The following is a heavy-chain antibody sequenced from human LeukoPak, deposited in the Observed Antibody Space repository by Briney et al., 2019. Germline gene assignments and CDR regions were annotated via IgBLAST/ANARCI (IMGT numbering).Heavy chain of an antibody. CDR1: GYTFTSYG. Sequence: ASVKVSCKASGYTFTSYGISWVRQAPGQGLEWMGWISAYNGNTNYAQKLQGRVTMTTDTSTSTAYMELRSLRSDDTAVYYCARAQYYDILTGYYRGSDVYWGQGTLVTVSS. V-gene: IGHV1-18*01. CDR2: ISAYNGNT. D-gene: IGHD3-9*01. CDR3: ARAQYYDILTGYYRGSDVY. J-gene: IGHJ4*02.